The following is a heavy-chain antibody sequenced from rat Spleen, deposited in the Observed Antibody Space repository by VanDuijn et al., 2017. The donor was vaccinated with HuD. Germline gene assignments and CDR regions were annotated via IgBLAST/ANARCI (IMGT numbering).Heavy chain of an antibody. CDR3: ATGPRILRLDWFAY. V-gene: IGHV5S10*01. J-gene: IGHJ2*01. Sequence: EVQLVESGGGLVQPGGSLKLSCAASGFSFSDYNMAWVRQAPKKGLEWVATIIYDGTRAFYRDSVQGRFTISRDNAKSTLYLQMDSLTSEDTATYYCATGPRILRLDWFAYWGQGVMVTVSS. CDR2: IIYDGTRA. CDR1: GFSFSDYN. D-gene: IGHD1-6*01.